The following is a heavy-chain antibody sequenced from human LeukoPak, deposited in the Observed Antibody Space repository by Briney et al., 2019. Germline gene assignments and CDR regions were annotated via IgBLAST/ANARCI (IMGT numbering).Heavy chain of an antibody. D-gene: IGHD3-16*01. CDR2: IYNSGST. CDR3: ARVALTGEGGRGYFNL. J-gene: IGHJ2*01. CDR1: GDSISTSRYA. Sequence: SSETLSLTCTVSGDSISTSRYAWGWIRQSPGKGLEWIGTIYNSGSTNLNPSLKTRVTMSVDASKNHFSLNLNSVTAADTALYFCARVALTGEGGRGYFNLWGRGNLVSVSS. V-gene: IGHV4-39*02.